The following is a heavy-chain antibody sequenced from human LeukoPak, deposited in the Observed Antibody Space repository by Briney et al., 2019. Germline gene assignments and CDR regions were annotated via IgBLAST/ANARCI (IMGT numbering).Heavy chain of an antibody. J-gene: IGHJ4*02. Sequence: PSETLSLTCAVYGGSFSGYYWSWIRQPPGKGLEWIGEINHSGSINYNPSLKSRVTISVDTSKNQFSLKLSSVTAADTAVYYCAIEYYDYVWGSYPLFDYWGQGTLVTVSS. CDR2: INHSGSI. V-gene: IGHV4-34*01. CDR1: GGSFSGYY. D-gene: IGHD3-16*02. CDR3: AIEYYDYVWGSYPLFDY.